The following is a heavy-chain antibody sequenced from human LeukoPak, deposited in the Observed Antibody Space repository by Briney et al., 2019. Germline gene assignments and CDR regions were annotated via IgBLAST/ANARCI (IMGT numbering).Heavy chain of an antibody. Sequence: GGSLRLSCAASGFTFSSYSMNWVRQAPGKGLEWVSFISSSSTYIYYADSVKGRFTISRDNAKNSLYLQMNSLRAEDTAVYYCAKDLNTVTTAFFVHWGQGTLVTVSS. CDR1: GFTFSSYS. V-gene: IGHV3-21*06. CDR3: AKDLNTVTTAFFVH. J-gene: IGHJ4*02. CDR2: ISSSSTYI. D-gene: IGHD4-11*01.